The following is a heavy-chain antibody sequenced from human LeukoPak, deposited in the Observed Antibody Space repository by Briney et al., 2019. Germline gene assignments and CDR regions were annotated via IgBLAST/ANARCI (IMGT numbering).Heavy chain of an antibody. CDR2: IHYSGST. CDR1: GFTFSSYS. CDR3: ARGAFDAFDI. D-gene: IGHD3-16*01. V-gene: IGHV4-34*01. Sequence: PGGSLRLSCAASGFTFSSYSMNWVRQPPGKGLEWIGSIHYSGSTYYNPSLQSRVTISIDTSKNQFSLKLSSVTAADTAVYYCARGAFDAFDIWGQGTMVTVPS. J-gene: IGHJ3*02.